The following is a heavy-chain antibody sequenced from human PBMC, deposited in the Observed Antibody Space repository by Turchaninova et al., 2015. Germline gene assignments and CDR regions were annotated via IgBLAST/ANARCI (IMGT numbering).Heavy chain of an antibody. V-gene: IGHV3-33*01. CDR1: GFPVSSYG. CDR3: ARGTQDIVVVTAKHWYFDL. D-gene: IGHD2-21*02. J-gene: IGHJ2*01. Sequence: QVQLVEYGGGVVQPGRSLRLSCAAYGFPVSSYGIHWVRQAPGKGLEWVAVIWYDGSNKYYADSVNGRFTISRDNSKNTLYLQMNSLRAEDTAVYYCARGTQDIVVVTAKHWYFDLWGRGTLVTVSS. CDR2: IWYDGSNK.